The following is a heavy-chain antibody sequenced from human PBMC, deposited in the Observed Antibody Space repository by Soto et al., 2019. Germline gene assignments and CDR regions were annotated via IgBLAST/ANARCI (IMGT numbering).Heavy chain of an antibody. J-gene: IGHJ4*02. CDR3: ARAQGYSGYDGLSN. CDR1: GGTFSSYA. CDR2: IIPIFGTA. V-gene: IGHV1-69*12. Sequence: QVQLVQSGAEVKKPGSSVKVSCKASGGTFSSYAISWVRQAPGQGLEWMGGIIPIFGTANYAQKFQGRVTFTADESTRTAYMELSSLRSEDTAVYYCARAQGYSGYDGLSNWGQGTLVTVSS. D-gene: IGHD5-12*01.